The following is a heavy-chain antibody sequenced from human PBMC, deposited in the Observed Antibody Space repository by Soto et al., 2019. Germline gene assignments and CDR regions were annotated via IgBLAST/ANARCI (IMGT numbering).Heavy chain of an antibody. CDR2: VYYSGST. V-gene: IGHV4-59*01. D-gene: IGHD2-21*01. Sequence: SETPSLRWSVSHGSISTYCWTWVRQPPGTGLEWIGYVYYSGSTTENTSLKSRVAIAIDTSKNQFSLELKSVTHADTATYYGVRDYLWTGFDTWGQGALVTVSS. J-gene: IGHJ5*02. CDR1: HGSISTYC. CDR3: VRDYLWTGFDT.